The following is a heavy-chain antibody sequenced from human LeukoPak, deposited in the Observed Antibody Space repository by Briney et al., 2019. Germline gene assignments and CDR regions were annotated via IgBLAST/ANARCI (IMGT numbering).Heavy chain of an antibody. CDR1: GFTVSTNY. J-gene: IGHJ4*02. CDR3: TRVLVVDSSGYYGYYFDY. CDR2: NYSGGST. D-gene: IGHD3-22*01. Sequence: GGSLRLSCAASGFTVSTNYMTWVRQAPGKGLEWVSVNYSGGSTYYADPVRGRFTISRDNSKNTLYLQMNSLRAEDTAVYYCTRVLVVDSSGYYGYYFDYWGQGTLVTVSS. V-gene: IGHV3-53*01.